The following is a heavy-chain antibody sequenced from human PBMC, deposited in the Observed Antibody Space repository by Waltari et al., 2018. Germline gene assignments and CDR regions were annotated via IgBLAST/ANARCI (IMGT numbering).Heavy chain of an antibody. CDR2: VYHDGST. Sequence: QVRLQESGPGLVKPSETLSLSRTVPGGSIGNDYWSWIRQPPGKGLEWIGFVYHDGSTNYNPSLKSRVTISVDTSKNQFSLKLKSVTAADTAVYYCARGGASSKYFDYWGQGTLVTVSS. J-gene: IGHJ4*02. V-gene: IGHV4-59*01. CDR1: GGSIGNDY. D-gene: IGHD6-6*01. CDR3: ARGGASSKYFDY.